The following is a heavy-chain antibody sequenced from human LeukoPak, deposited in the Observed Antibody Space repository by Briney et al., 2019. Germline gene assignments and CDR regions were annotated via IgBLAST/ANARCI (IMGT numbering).Heavy chain of an antibody. CDR2: ITSSSGYI. J-gene: IGHJ5*02. CDR1: GFTFSSYT. V-gene: IGHV3-21*01. Sequence: PGGSLRLSCAASGFTFSSYTMNWVRQAPGKGLEWVSSITSSSGYIYYADSVKGRFTISRNNAQKSVYLQMNSLRVEDTAVYYCASNTNYNWLDPWGQGALVTVSS. D-gene: IGHD1-1*01. CDR3: ASNTNYNWLDP.